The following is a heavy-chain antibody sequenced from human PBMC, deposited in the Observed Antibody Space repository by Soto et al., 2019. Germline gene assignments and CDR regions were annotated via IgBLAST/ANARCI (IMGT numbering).Heavy chain of an antibody. CDR1: GYTFTSYG. J-gene: IGHJ3*02. V-gene: IGHV1-18*01. CDR3: ARDDVEGSPAAGDKPDAFDI. D-gene: IGHD6-13*01. Sequence: QVQLVQSGAEVKKPGASVKVSCKASGYTFTSYGISWVRQAPGQGLEWVGWISAYNGNTNYAQKLQGRVTMTTDTSTSTAYMELRSLRSDDTAVYYCARDDVEGSPAAGDKPDAFDIWGQGTMVTVSS. CDR2: ISAYNGNT.